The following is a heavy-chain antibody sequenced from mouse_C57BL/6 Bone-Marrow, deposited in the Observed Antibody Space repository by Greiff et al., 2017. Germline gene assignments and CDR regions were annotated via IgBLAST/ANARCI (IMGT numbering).Heavy chain of an antibody. D-gene: IGHD1-1*01. Sequence: QVQLQQPGAELVKPGASVKLSCKASGYTFTSYWMHWVKQRPGQGLEWIGMIHPNSGSTNYNEKFTSKATLTVDKSSSTAYMQLSSLTSEDSAVYYCGTDYGSSYNYWGQGTTLTVSS. CDR2: IHPNSGST. J-gene: IGHJ2*01. CDR1: GYTFTSYW. CDR3: GTDYGSSYNY. V-gene: IGHV1-64*01.